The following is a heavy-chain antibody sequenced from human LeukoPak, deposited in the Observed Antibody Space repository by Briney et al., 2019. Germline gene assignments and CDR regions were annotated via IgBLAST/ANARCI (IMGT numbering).Heavy chain of an antibody. CDR2: INHSGST. Sequence: PSETLSLTCAVYGGSFSGYYWSWIRQPPGKGLEWIGEINHSGSTNYNPSLKSRVTISVDTSKNQFSLKLSSVTAADTAVYYCARDVSSGLGPYAFDIWGQGTMVTVSS. CDR1: GGSFSGYY. V-gene: IGHV4-34*01. D-gene: IGHD6-25*01. J-gene: IGHJ3*02. CDR3: ARDVSSGLGPYAFDI.